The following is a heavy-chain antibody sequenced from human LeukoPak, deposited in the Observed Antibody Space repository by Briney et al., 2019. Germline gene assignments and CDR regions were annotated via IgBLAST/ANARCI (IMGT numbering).Heavy chain of an antibody. CDR3: ARDDCSSTSCYNWFDP. CDR1: GYTFSGYY. J-gene: IGHJ5*02. D-gene: IGHD2-2*01. CDR2: INPNSGGT. Sequence: ASVKVSCKASGYTFSGYYIHWVRQAPGRGLEWMGWINPNSGGTNYAQKFQGRVTMTRDTSISTAYMELSRLRSDDTAVYYCARDDCSSTSCYNWFDPWGQGTLVTVSS. V-gene: IGHV1-2*02.